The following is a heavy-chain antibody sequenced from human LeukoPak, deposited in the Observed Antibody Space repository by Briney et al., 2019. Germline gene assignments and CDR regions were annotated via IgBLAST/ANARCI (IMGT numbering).Heavy chain of an antibody. J-gene: IGHJ4*02. Sequence: GGSLRLSCAASGFTFSRYWMSWVRQAPGKGLEWVAVISYDGSNKYYADSVKGRFTISRDNSKNTLYLQMNSLRAEDTAVYYCAKDGRRYSYGPCYFDYWGQGTLVTVSS. CDR3: AKDGRRYSYGPCYFDY. V-gene: IGHV3-30*18. CDR2: ISYDGSNK. D-gene: IGHD5-18*01. CDR1: GFTFSRYW.